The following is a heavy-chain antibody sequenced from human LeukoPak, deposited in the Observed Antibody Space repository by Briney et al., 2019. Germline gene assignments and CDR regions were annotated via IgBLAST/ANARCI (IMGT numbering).Heavy chain of an antibody. CDR3: ARDCPLYYYDSSGPRTPYYYYGMDV. V-gene: IGHV1-2*04. CDR1: GYTFTGYY. Sequence: ASVKVSCKASGYTFTGYYMHWVRQAPGQGLEWMGWINPNSGGTNYAQKFQGWVTMTRDTSISTAYMELSRLRSDDTAVYYCARDCPLYYYDSSGPRTPYYYYGMDVWGQGTTVTVCS. J-gene: IGHJ6*02. D-gene: IGHD3-22*01. CDR2: INPNSGGT.